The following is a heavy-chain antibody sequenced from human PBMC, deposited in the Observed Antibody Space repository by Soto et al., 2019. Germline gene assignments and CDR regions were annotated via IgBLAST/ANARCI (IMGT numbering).Heavy chain of an antibody. CDR3: ARINWFGSSWYYFDY. CDR1: GGSVSSASYY. V-gene: IGHV4-61*01. J-gene: IGHJ4*02. CDR2: IYYSGST. Sequence: SYTLSLTCTVSGGSVSSASYYWSWIRQPPGKGLEWIGYIYYSGSTIYSPSLSSRVTISVDTSKNQFSLSLISVTAAETALYYCARINWFGSSWYYFDYWGQGTPVTVSS. D-gene: IGHD6-13*01.